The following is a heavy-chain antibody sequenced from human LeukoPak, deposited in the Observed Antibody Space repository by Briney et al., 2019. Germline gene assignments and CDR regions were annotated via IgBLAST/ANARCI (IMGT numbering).Heavy chain of an antibody. Sequence: ASVKVSCKASGCTFSSYAISRVRQAPGQGLEWMGGIIPIFGTANYAQKFQGRVTITADETTSTAYMELSSLRSENTAVYYCSRGYCPYCSSTRCPYFWGQGTLVTVSS. V-gene: IGHV1-69*13. CDR1: GCTFSSYA. CDR2: IIPIFGTA. J-gene: IGHJ4*02. D-gene: IGHD2-2*01. CDR3: SRGYCPYCSSTRCPYF.